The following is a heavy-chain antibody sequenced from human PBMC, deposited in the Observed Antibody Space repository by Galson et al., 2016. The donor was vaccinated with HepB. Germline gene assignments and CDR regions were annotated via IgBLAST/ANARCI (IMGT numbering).Heavy chain of an antibody. J-gene: IGHJ5*02. CDR3: AGQSAGVYNYFDT. Sequence: SETLSLTCTVSGGSISSSVCYWGWIRQPPGEGLEWIGSVSYTGSTYYNPSLRSRVTISVDTSKNHFSLRLSSVTAAETAIYFCAGQSAGVYNYFDTWGQGTLFTVSS. D-gene: IGHD1-20*01. V-gene: IGHV4-39*01. CDR2: VSYTGST. CDR1: GGSISSSVCY.